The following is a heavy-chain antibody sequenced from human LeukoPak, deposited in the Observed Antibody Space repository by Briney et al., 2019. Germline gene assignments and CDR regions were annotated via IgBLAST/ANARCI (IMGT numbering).Heavy chain of an antibody. V-gene: IGHV3-11*01. J-gene: IGHJ3*02. CDR2: ISSSGSTI. CDR1: GFILSNCA. Sequence: GGSLRLSCAASGFILSNCAMTWVRQAPGKGLEWVSYISSSGSTIYYADSVKGRFTISRDNAKNSLYLQMNSLRAEDTAVYYRARDFGYYDSSGAFDIWGQGTMVTVSS. D-gene: IGHD3-22*01. CDR3: ARDFGYYDSSGAFDI.